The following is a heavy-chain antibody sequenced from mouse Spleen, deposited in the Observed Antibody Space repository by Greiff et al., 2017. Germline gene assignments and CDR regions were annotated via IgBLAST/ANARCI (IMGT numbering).Heavy chain of an antibody. CDR3: AREDDYGSSYGFAY. Sequence: DVKLVESGGGLVQPGGSLRLSCATSGFTFTDYYMSWVRQPPGKALEWLGFIRNKANGYTTEYSASVKGRFTISRDNSQSILYLQMNTLRAEDSATYYCAREDDYGSSYGFAYWGQGTLVTVSA. CDR1: GFTFTDYY. CDR2: IRNKANGYTT. D-gene: IGHD1-1*01. V-gene: IGHV7-3*02. J-gene: IGHJ3*01.